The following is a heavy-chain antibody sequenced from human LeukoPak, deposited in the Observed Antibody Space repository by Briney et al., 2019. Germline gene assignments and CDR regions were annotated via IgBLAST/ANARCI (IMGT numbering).Heavy chain of an antibody. V-gene: IGHV4-39*01. CDR2: IYYTGNT. D-gene: IGHD3/OR15-3a*01. CDR3: ARQTGSGLFILP. J-gene: IGHJ4*02. CDR1: GVSISSSYSH. Sequence: PSETLSLTCTVSGVSISSSYSHWGWIRQPPGVGLEWIGSIYYTGNTYYNASLKSQVSISIDTSKNQFSLKLTSVTAADTAVYYCARQTGSGLFILPGGQGTLVTVSS.